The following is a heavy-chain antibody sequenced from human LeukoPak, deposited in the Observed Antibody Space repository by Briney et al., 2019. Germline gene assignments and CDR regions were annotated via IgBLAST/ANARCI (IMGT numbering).Heavy chain of an antibody. D-gene: IGHD6-13*01. CDR3: ARSGVAAAGTSSVFDY. Sequence: ASVKVSCKASGYTFTGYYMHWVRQAPGQGLEWMGWINPNSGGTNYAQKFQGWVTMTRDTSISTAYMELSRLRSDDTAVYYCARSGVAAAGTSSVFDYWGQGTLVTVSS. CDR2: INPNSGGT. J-gene: IGHJ4*02. V-gene: IGHV1-2*04. CDR1: GYTFTGYY.